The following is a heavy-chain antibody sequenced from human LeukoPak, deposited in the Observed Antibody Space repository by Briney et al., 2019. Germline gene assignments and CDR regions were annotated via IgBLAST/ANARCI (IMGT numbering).Heavy chain of an antibody. CDR2: IYYSGST. V-gene: IGHV4-31*03. J-gene: IGHJ4*02. Sequence: PSETLSLTCTVSGGSISSGGYYWSWIRQHPGKGLEWIGYIYYSGSTYYNPSLKSRVTISVDTSKNQFSLKLSSVTAADTAVYYCARDWSGAAHFDYWGQGTLVTVSS. D-gene: IGHD6-13*01. CDR3: ARDWSGAAHFDY. CDR1: GGSISSGGYY.